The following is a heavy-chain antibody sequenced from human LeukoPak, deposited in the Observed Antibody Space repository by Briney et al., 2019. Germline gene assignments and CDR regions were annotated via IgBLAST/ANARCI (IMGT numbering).Heavy chain of an antibody. Sequence: GGSLRLSCADSGFTFSTYVMSWVRQAPGKGLEWVASVNTVSSYIYYADSMRGRFTISRDNAKNSLFLQMNSLRAEDTAVYYCARLRRNSDRSDFFYYYDHWGQGTLVTVSS. CDR3: ARLRRNSDRSDFFYYYDH. J-gene: IGHJ4*02. D-gene: IGHD3-22*01. CDR1: GFTFSTYV. V-gene: IGHV3-21*01. CDR2: VNTVSSYI.